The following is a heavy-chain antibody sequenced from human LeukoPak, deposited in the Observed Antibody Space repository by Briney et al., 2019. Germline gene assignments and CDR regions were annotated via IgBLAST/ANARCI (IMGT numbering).Heavy chain of an antibody. J-gene: IGHJ4*02. CDR2: IYYSGST. V-gene: IGHV4-59*08. Sequence: SETLSLTCTVSGGSISSYYWSWIRQPPGKGLEWIGYIYYSGSTNYNPSLKSRVTISADTSKNQFSLKLSSVTAADTAVYYCVGMESRELLSHWGQGTLVTVSS. CDR1: GGSISSYY. CDR3: VGMESRELLSH. D-gene: IGHD3-10*01.